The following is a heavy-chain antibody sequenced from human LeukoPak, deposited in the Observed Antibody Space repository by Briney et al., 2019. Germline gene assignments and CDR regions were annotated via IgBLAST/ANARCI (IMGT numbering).Heavy chain of an antibody. CDR3: ARNYGHNSKYFDF. D-gene: IGHD4-17*01. J-gene: IGHJ4*02. V-gene: IGHV1-2*02. CDR1: GYTFTDYF. CDR2: ISPEGGDT. Sequence: EASVKVPCKASGYTFTDYFMHWVRQAPGQGLEWMGWISPEGGDTHYAQRFQGRVTMTRDTSISTAYMELTSLSSDDTAVYYCARNYGHNSKYFDFWGQGTLVTVSS.